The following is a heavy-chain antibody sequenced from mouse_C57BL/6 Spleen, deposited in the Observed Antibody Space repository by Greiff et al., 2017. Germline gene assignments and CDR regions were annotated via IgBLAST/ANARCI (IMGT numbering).Heavy chain of an antibody. CDR2: INPSSGYT. CDR3: ARGDYGPPDY. D-gene: IGHD2-4*01. V-gene: IGHV1-4*01. J-gene: IGHJ2*01. Sequence: QVQLQQSGAELARPGASVKMSSKASGYTFTSYTMHWVKQRPGQGLEWIGYINPSSGYTKYNQKFKDKATLTADKSSSTAYMQMSRLTSEDSAVYYCARGDYGPPDYWGQGTTLIVSS. CDR1: GYTFTSYT.